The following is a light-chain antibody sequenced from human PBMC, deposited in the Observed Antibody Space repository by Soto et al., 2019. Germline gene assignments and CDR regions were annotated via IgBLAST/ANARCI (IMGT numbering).Light chain of an antibody. J-gene: IGKJ5*01. V-gene: IGKV3-20*01. CDR1: LNIHNH. CDR3: QHYGSSPPVT. CDR2: GAS. Sequence: IVMTQSPATLSVSPGERANLSCRASLNIHNHMSWFLQKPGQAPRLLVYGASRRATGIPDRFRGSGPGTEFTLTISGLEPEDFAVYFCQHYGSSPPVTFGQGTRLEIK.